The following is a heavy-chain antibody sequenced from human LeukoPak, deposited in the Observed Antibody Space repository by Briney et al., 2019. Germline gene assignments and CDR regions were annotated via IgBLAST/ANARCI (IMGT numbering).Heavy chain of an antibody. CDR1: GFTFDDYT. Sequence: TGGSLRLSCAASGFTFDDYTMHWVRQAPGKGLEWVSLISWDGSNAYYADSVKGRFTISRDNSKNSLYLQMNSLRTEDTALYYCAKEQGPGPYYYYYMDVWGKGTTVTVSS. CDR3: AKEQGPGPYYYYYMDV. V-gene: IGHV3-43*01. J-gene: IGHJ6*03. CDR2: ISWDGSNA.